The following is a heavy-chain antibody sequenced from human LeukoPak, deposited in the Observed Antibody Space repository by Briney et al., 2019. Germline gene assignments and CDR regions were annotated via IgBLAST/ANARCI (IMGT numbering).Heavy chain of an antibody. V-gene: IGHV4-39*01. CDR1: GGSISSSSYY. CDR3: ARRGAEGYSGSPVGAFDI. CDR2: IYYSGST. D-gene: IGHD1-26*01. Sequence: SETLSLTCTVSGGSISSSSYYWGWIRQPPGKGLEWIVSIYYSGSTYYNPSLKSRVTISVDTSKNQFSLKLSSVTAADTAVYYCARRGAEGYSGSPVGAFDIWGQGTMVTVSS. J-gene: IGHJ3*02.